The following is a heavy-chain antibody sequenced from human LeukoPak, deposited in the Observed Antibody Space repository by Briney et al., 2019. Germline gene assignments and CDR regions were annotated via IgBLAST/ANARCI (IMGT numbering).Heavy chain of an antibody. Sequence: SETLSLTCTVSGGFISSSSYYWGWIRQPPGKGLEWIGNIYHSGSTNYNPSLKSRVTISIDTSKNQFSLKLSSVTAADTGVYYCAGYSSGWVDYWGQGTLVTVSS. CDR2: IYHSGST. V-gene: IGHV4-39*07. D-gene: IGHD6-19*01. J-gene: IGHJ4*02. CDR3: AGYSSGWVDY. CDR1: GGFISSSSYY.